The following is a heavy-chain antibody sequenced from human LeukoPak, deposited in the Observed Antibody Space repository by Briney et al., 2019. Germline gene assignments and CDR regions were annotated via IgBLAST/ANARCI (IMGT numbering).Heavy chain of an antibody. V-gene: IGHV3-48*03. CDR1: GFTFTNYE. D-gene: IGHD3-22*01. Sequence: GGSLRLSCAASGFTFTNYEMTWVRQAPGKGLEWVSYISSSGTTIYYADSVEGRFTISRDNAKNSLYLQMNSLRAEDTAVYYCARDNYDSSTPYYFDYWGQGTLVTVSS. CDR3: ARDNYDSSTPYYFDY. CDR2: ISSSGTTI. J-gene: IGHJ4*02.